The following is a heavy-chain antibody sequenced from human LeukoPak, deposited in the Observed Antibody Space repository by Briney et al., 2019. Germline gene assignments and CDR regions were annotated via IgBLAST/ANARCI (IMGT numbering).Heavy chain of an antibody. CDR2: ISAYNGNT. Sequence: PWASVKVSCKASGYTFTSYGISWVRQAPGQGLEWMGWISAYNGNTNYAQKLQGRVTMTTDTSTSTAYMELRSLRSDDTAVYYCARDPLYCSSTSCYLGRDWFDPWGQGTLVTVSS. CDR3: ARDPLYCSSTSCYLGRDWFDP. J-gene: IGHJ5*02. CDR1: GYTFTSYG. D-gene: IGHD2-2*01. V-gene: IGHV1-18*01.